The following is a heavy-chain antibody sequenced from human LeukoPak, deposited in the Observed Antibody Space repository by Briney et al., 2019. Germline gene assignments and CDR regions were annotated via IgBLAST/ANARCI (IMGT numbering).Heavy chain of an antibody. J-gene: IGHJ4*02. CDR3: TRLRVAYGDFDY. CDR2: IRSKANSYAT. V-gene: IGHV3-73*01. D-gene: IGHD4-17*01. CDR1: GFIFSGSD. Sequence: QTGGSLRLSCAASGFIFSGSDMHWVRQASEKGLEWLGRIRSKANSYATEYAASVKGRFTISRDDSKNTAYLQMNSLKTEDTAVYYCTRLRVAYGDFDYWGQGTLVTVSS.